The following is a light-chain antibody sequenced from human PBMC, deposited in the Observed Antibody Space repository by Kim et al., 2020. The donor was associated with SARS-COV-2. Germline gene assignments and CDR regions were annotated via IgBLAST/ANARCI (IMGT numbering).Light chain of an antibody. V-gene: IGLV2-14*01. CDR3: SSYTTTSTSV. CDR1: SSDVGGYNY. J-gene: IGLJ2*01. Sequence: QYALTQPASVSGSPGQSITISCTGTSSDVGGYNYVSWYQQHPGKAPKLMIYDVIKRPSGVSNRFSGSKSGNTASLTISGLQAEDEADYYCSSYTTTSTSVFGGGTQLTVL. CDR2: DVI.